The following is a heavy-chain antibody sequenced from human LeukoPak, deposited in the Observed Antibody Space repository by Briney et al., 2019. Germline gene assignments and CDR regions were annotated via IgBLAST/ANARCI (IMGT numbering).Heavy chain of an antibody. Sequence: SQTLSLTCTVSGGSISSGDYYWSWIRQPPGKGLEWIGYIYYSGSTYYNPSLKGRVTISVDTSKNQFSLKLSSVTAADTAVYYCARDANYYDSSGYYSLNYYGMDVWGQGTTVTVSS. V-gene: IGHV4-30-4*01. CDR3: ARDANYYDSSGYYSLNYYGMDV. J-gene: IGHJ6*02. D-gene: IGHD3-22*01. CDR1: GGSISSGDYY. CDR2: IYYSGST.